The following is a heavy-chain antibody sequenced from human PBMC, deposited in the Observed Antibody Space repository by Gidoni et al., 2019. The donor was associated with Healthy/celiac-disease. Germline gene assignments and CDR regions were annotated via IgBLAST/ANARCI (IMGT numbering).Heavy chain of an antibody. CDR3: ARDQRWLQPLPFDY. V-gene: IGHV3-21*01. J-gene: IGHJ4*02. Sequence: EVQLVESGGGLVKPGGSLRLSCSASGFTFSSDRMTWVRQAPGKGLEWVSSISSSSSDIYYADSVKGRFTISRDNAKNALYLQMNSLRAEDTAVYYCARDQRWLQPLPFDYWGQGTLITVSS. D-gene: IGHD5-12*01. CDR2: ISSSSSDI. CDR1: GFTFSSDR.